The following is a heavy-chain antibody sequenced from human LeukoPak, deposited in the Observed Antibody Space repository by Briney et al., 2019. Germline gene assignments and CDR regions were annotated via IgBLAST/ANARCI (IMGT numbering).Heavy chain of an antibody. D-gene: IGHD3-9*01. Sequence: ASVKVSCKASGYTFTGYYMHWVRQAPGQGLEWMGWINPNSGGTNYAQKFQGRVTMTRDTSISTAYMELSRLRSDDMAVYYCARDLRVSYDILTGYYYFDYWGQGTLVTVSS. V-gene: IGHV1-2*02. CDR3: ARDLRVSYDILTGYYYFDY. CDR1: GYTFTGYY. CDR2: INPNSGGT. J-gene: IGHJ4*02.